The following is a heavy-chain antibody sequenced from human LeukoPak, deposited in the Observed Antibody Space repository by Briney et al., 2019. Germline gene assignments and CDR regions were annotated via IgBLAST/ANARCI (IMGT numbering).Heavy chain of an antibody. J-gene: IGHJ4*02. CDR2: ISSSSSTI. CDR1: GFTFSSYS. V-gene: IGHV3-48*01. CDR3: ARDGNYYDSSGYYSPPDY. D-gene: IGHD3-22*01. Sequence: PGGSLRLSCAASGFTFSSYSMNWVRQAPGKGLEWVSYISSSSSTIYYADSVKGRFTISRDNAKNSLYLQMNSLRAEDTAVYYCARDGNYYDSSGYYSPPDYWGQGTLVTVSS.